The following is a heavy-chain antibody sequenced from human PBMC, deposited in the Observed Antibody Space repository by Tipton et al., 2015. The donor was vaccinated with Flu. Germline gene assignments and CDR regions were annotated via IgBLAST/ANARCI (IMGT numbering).Heavy chain of an antibody. CDR3: TRRLVED. CDR2: INYDGSTI. CDR1: GFIFTDYW. V-gene: IGHV3-7*01. J-gene: IGHJ4*02. Sequence: SLRLSCAASGFIFTDYWMAWVRQAPGKGLEWVANINYDGSTIYYVDSVKGRFTISRDNAKNSLYLQMSNLRAEDTAVYYCTRRLVEDWGQGTHVTVSS.